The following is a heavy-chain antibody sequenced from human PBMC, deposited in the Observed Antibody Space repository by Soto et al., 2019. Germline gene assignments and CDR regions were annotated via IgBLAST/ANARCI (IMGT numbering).Heavy chain of an antibody. Sequence: RSETLSLTCAVSGDSITGDNWWSWVRQPPGKGLEWIGEIHHSGATNYNPSLKSRVTISVDKSKNQFSLKLNSVTAADTAMFYCATQGFYRMGVWGRGTTVTSP. J-gene: IGHJ6*02. V-gene: IGHV4-4*02. CDR2: IHHSGAT. CDR1: GDSITGDNW. CDR3: ATQGFYRMGV.